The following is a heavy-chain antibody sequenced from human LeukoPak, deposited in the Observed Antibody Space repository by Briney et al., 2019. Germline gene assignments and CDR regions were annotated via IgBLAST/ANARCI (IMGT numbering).Heavy chain of an antibody. CDR3: PRDYYDSSGYYPQFYYYGMDV. J-gene: IGHJ6*02. D-gene: IGHD3-22*01. CDR2: IWYDGSNK. Sequence: GGSLRLSCAASGFTFSSYGMHWVRQAPGKGLEWVAVIWYDGSNKYYADSEKGRFTISRDNSKNTLYLQMNSLRAEDTAVYYCPRDYYDSSGYYPQFYYYGMDVWGQGTTVTVSS. V-gene: IGHV3-33*01. CDR1: GFTFSSYG.